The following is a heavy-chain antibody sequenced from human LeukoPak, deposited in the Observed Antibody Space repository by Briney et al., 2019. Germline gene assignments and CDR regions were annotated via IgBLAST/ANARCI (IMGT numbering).Heavy chain of an antibody. CDR1: GFTLGGYW. CDR2: IKYDGSEK. Sequence: GGSRRLSCAGSGFTLGGYWMTWVRRAPGKVLEWVANIKYDGSEKQYVDSVKGRFTIPRDNAKNSLYLQMNSLRVEDMAVYYCARGLGWLDPWGQGTLVTVSS. CDR3: ARGLGWLDP. V-gene: IGHV3-7*01. J-gene: IGHJ5*02.